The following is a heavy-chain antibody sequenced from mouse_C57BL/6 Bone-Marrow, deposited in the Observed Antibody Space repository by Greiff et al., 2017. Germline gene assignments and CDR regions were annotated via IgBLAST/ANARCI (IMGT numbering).Heavy chain of an antibody. CDR2: ISNLAYSI. D-gene: IGHD1-1*01. J-gene: IGHJ1*03. CDR1: GFTFSDYG. CDR3: ARHGGYGSSYWYFDV. V-gene: IGHV5-15*01. Sequence: EVKVVESGGGLVQPGGSLKLSCAASGFTFSDYGMAWVRQAPRKGPEWVAFISNLAYSIYYADTVTGRFTISRENAKYTLYLEMGSLRSEGTAMYYCARHGGYGSSYWYFDVWGTGTTVTVSS.